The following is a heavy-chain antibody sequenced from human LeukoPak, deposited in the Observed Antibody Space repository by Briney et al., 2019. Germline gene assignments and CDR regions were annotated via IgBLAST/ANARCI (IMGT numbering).Heavy chain of an antibody. V-gene: IGHV3-23*01. CDR1: GFTFSSYA. Sequence: PGGSLRLSCAASGFTFSSYAMTWVRQAPGKGLQWVSTITDSGDTTYYADSVKGRFTISRDNARNSLYLQMNSLRAEDTAVYYCARDSDWGSWFDPWGQGTLVTVSS. J-gene: IGHJ5*02. CDR3: ARDSDWGSWFDP. CDR2: ITDSGDTT. D-gene: IGHD7-27*01.